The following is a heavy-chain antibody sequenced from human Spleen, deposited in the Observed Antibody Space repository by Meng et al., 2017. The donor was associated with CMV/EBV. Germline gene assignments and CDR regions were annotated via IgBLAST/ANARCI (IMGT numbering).Heavy chain of an antibody. CDR1: GFTFSSYA. J-gene: IGHJ4*02. CDR2: ISGSGGST. Sequence: GESLKISCAASGFTFSSYAMSWVRQAPGKGLEWVSAISGSGGSTYYADSVKGRFTISRDNSKNTVSLLMNSLRAEDTAVYYCVKAADCSSASCTFDFWGQGTLVTVSS. V-gene: IGHV3-23*01. CDR3: VKAADCSSASCTFDF. D-gene: IGHD2-2*01.